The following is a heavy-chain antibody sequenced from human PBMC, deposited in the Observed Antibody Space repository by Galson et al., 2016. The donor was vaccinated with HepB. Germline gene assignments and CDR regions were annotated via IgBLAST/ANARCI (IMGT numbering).Heavy chain of an antibody. Sequence: SLRLSCAASGVTVGNNYMNWVRQAPGKGLEWVSLIYSIGTTNYADSVRGRFTISRDSSKNTLYLQMNSLKIEDTAIYFCYVLGATPTDEAFHVWGQGTMVTVSS. D-gene: IGHD3-10*02. CDR3: YVLGATPTDEAFHV. CDR1: GVTVGNNY. V-gene: IGHV3-53*05. J-gene: IGHJ3*01. CDR2: IYSIGTT.